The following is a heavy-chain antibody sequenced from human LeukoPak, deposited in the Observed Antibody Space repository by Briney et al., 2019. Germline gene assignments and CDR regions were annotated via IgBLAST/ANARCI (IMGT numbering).Heavy chain of an antibody. CDR1: GDSVSSNSAA. Sequence: SQTLSLTCAISGDSVSSNSAAWNWMRQSPSRGLEWLGRTCYRSKWFNCYAVAVKSRITINPDTSKNQFSLQLNSVTPEDTALYYCARESSVGWCELFDYWGQGTLVTVSS. CDR2: TCYRSKWFN. J-gene: IGHJ4*02. CDR3: ARESSVGWCELFDY. V-gene: IGHV6-1*01. D-gene: IGHD6-19*01.